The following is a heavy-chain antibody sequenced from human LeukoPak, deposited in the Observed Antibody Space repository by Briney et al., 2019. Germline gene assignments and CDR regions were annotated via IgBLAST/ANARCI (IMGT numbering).Heavy chain of an antibody. CDR2: ISSTSTYI. V-gene: IGHV3-21*01. CDR3: ARDRHSHFSTAMAL. Sequence: GGSLRLSCAASGFTFSSYNMNWVRQAPGKGLEWVSSISSTSTYIYYADSVKGRFTISRDNAKNSLYLQINSLRAEDTAVYYCARDRHSHFSTAMALWGQGTLVTVSS. D-gene: IGHD5-18*01. CDR1: GFTFSSYN. J-gene: IGHJ4*02.